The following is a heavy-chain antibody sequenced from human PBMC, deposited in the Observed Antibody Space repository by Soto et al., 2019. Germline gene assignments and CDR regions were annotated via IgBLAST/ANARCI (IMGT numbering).Heavy chain of an antibody. CDR1: GGSISSSSYY. J-gene: IGHJ5*02. CDR2: IYYSGST. V-gene: IGHV4-39*01. Sequence: SETLSLTCTVSGGSISSSSYYWGWIRQPPGKGLEWIGSIYYSGSTYYNPSLKSRVTISVDTSKNQFSLKLSSVTAADTAVYYCARRGEMDYDILTGYWFDNWFDPWGQGTLVTVSS. CDR3: ARRGEMDYDILTGYWFDNWFDP. D-gene: IGHD3-9*01.